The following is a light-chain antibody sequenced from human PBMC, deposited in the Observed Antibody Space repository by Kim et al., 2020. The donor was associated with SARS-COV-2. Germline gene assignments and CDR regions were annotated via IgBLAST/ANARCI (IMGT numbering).Light chain of an antibody. Sequence: ELTQPPSASGTPGQRVTISCSGSSTSIGSNYVYWYQRLPGTAPKLLIYRNNERPSGVPDRFSGSKSGTSASLAISGLRSEDEGDYYCAAWDDSLSGLVFGGGTQLTVL. CDR3: AAWDDSLSGLV. CDR1: STSIGSNY. CDR2: RNN. J-gene: IGLJ2*01. V-gene: IGLV1-47*01.